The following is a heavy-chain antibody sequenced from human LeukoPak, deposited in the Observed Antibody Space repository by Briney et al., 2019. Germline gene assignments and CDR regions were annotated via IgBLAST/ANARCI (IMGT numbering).Heavy chain of an antibody. J-gene: IGHJ6*02. CDR1: ENSISNYA. V-gene: IGHV1-69*13. CDR2: IIPIFGTA. Sequence: SVKVSCKASENSISNYAVSWVRQAPGQGFEWMGGIIPIFGTADYAQKFQGRVTITADQSTSTTYMALSSLKSEDTATYYCTTRACHAGGCSSSFYYYYGLHFWGQGTTVSVSS. CDR3: TTRACHAGGCSSSFYYYYGLHF. D-gene: IGHD3-16*01.